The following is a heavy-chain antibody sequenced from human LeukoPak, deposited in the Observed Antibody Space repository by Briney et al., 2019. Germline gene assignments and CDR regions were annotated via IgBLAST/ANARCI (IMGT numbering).Heavy chain of an antibody. CDR2: INPSGGRT. V-gene: IGHV1-46*01. CDR1: GYTFTSYY. Sequence: GASVKVSCKASGYTFTSYYMHWVRQAPGQGLEWMGIINPSGGRTSYAQKFQGRVTMTRDTSTSTVYMELSSLRSEDTAVYYCARVGGYCSSTSCSIDYWGQGTLVTVSS. CDR3: ARVGGYCSSTSCSIDY. D-gene: IGHD2-2*01. J-gene: IGHJ4*02.